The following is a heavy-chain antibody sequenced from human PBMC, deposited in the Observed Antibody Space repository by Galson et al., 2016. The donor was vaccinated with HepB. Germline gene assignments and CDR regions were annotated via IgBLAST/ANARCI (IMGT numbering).Heavy chain of an antibody. Sequence: SLRLSCAASGFTFSSYTMNWVRQAPGKGLEWVSYISSNGATIYYADSVKGRFTLTRDNAKSSLYLQMNSLRAEDTAVYYCAREPVRLDDLLTGPPKNPDYWGQGTLVTVSS. CDR2: ISSNGATI. V-gene: IGHV3-48*01. CDR3: AREPVRLDDLLTGPPKNPDY. J-gene: IGHJ4*02. CDR1: GFTFSSYT. D-gene: IGHD3-9*01.